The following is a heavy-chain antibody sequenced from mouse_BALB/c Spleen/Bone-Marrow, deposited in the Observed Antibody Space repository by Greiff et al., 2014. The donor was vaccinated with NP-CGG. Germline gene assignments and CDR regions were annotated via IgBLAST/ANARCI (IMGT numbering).Heavy chain of an antibody. CDR1: GFTFSDYG. CDR2: ISNLAYSI. J-gene: IGHJ4*01. CDR3: ATIYYGNSYAMDY. Sequence: VQLKESGGGLVQPGGSRKLSCAASGFTFSDYGMAWVRQAPGKGPGWVAFISNLAYSIYYADTVTGRFTISRENAKNTLYLEMSSLRSEDTAMYYCATIYYGNSYAMDYWGQGTSVTVSS. V-gene: IGHV5-15*02. D-gene: IGHD2-1*01.